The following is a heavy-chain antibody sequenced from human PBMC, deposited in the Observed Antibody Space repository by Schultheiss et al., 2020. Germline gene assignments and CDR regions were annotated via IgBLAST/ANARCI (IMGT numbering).Heavy chain of an antibody. CDR2: IYSGGST. J-gene: IGHJ4*02. CDR3: ARDNGRHYFDY. D-gene: IGHD1-14*01. V-gene: IGHV3-NL1*01. Sequence: GGSLRLSCAASGFTFSSYGMHWVRQAPGKGLEWVSVIYSGGSTYYADSVKGRFTISRDNAKNSLYLQMNSLRAEDTAVYYCARDNGRHYFDYWGQGTLVTVSS. CDR1: GFTFSSYG.